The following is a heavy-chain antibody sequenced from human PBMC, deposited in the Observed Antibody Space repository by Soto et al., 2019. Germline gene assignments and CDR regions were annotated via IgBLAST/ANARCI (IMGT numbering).Heavy chain of an antibody. CDR1: GFTFSSYG. D-gene: IGHD4-17*01. V-gene: IGHV3-30*18. CDR2: ISYDGSNK. Sequence: PGGSLRLSCAASGFTFSSYGMHWVRPAPGKGLEWVAVISYDGSNKYYADSVKGRFTISRDNSKNTLYLQMNSLRAEDTAVYYCAKDSTVTTDAFDIWGQGTMVTVSS. J-gene: IGHJ3*02. CDR3: AKDSTVTTDAFDI.